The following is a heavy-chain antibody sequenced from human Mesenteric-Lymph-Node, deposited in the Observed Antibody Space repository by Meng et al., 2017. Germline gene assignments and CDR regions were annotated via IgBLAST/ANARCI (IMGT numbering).Heavy chain of an antibody. V-gene: IGHV4-34*01. J-gene: IGHJ4*02. CDR2: INHSGST. D-gene: IGHD2-2*01. CDR1: GGSFSGYY. Sequence: QVQLQQWGAGLFNPSENLSLTCAVYGGSFSGYYWSWIRQPPGKGLEWIGEINHSGSTNYNPSLKSRVTISVDTSKNQFSLKLSSVTAADTAVYYCARTIGGADIVVVPAAYYFDYWGQGTLVTVSS. CDR3: ARTIGGADIVVVPAAYYFDY.